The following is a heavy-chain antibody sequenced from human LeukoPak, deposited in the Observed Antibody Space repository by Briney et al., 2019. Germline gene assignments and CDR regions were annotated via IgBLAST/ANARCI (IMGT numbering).Heavy chain of an antibody. CDR1: GFTFSSYN. CDR2: ISSSSSYI. CDR3: AREGGIIGGAVARDDFDY. D-gene: IGHD6-19*01. J-gene: IGHJ4*02. Sequence: GGSLRLSCAASGFTFSSYNMHWVRQAPGKGLEGVSSISSSSSYIHYADSVKGRFTISRDNAKNSLYLQMNSLRAEDTAVYYCAREGGIIGGAVARDDFDYWGQGTLVTVSS. V-gene: IGHV3-21*01.